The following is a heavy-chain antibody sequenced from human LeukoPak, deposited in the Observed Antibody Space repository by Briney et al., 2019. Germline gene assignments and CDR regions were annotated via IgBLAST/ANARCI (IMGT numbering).Heavy chain of an antibody. CDR3: ARDKDSQLVGDN. J-gene: IGHJ4*02. D-gene: IGHD6-13*01. CDR1: GFTFSTFP. V-gene: IGHV3-23*01. Sequence: GGSLRLSCAASGFTFSTFPMSWVRQAPGKGLEWVSDISGSGGTTHYADSVKGRFTISRDNSQNTLYLQMDSLRGEDTAVYYCARDKDSQLVGDNWGQGTLVSVSS. CDR2: ISGSGGTT.